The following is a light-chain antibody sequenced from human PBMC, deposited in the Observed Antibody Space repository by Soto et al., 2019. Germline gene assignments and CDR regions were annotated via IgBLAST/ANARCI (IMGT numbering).Light chain of an antibody. V-gene: IGKV1-8*01. CDR1: QGISSY. Sequence: AIRMTQSPSSFSASTGDRVTITCRASQGISSYLAWYQQKPGKAPKLLIYATFALQSGVPSRFSGSGSGKDFTLTISYLQSEDFATYYCQQYYNYPPTFVQGTKLEIK. CDR3: QQYYNYPPT. CDR2: ATF. J-gene: IGKJ2*01.